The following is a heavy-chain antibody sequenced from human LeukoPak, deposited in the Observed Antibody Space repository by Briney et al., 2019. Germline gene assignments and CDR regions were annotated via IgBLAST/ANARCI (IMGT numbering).Heavy chain of an antibody. CDR3: ASGYYDFWSGYYVD. CDR1: GGSISSYY. Sequence: SETLSLTCTVSGGSISSYYWSWIRQPAGKGLECIGRIYTSGSTNYNPSLKSRVTMSVDTSKNQFSLKLSSVTAADTAVYYCASGYYDFWSGYYVDWGQGTLVTVSS. J-gene: IGHJ4*02. CDR2: IYTSGST. D-gene: IGHD3-3*01. V-gene: IGHV4-4*07.